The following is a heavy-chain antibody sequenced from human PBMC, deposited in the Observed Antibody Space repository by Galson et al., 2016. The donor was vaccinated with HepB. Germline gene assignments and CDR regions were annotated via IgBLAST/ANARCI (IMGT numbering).Heavy chain of an antibody. J-gene: IGHJ6*02. CDR3: ARAPIEVDGMRHYYYGMDV. D-gene: IGHD6-13*01. CDR1: GFTFRSHG. Sequence: SLRLSCAASGFTFRSHGMHWVRQAPGKGLEWVAYISSSSSYIYYADSVKGRFTISRDNAKKSLYLQMNSLRAEDTAVYYCARAPIEVDGMRHYYYGMDVWGQGTTVTVSS. CDR2: ISSSSSYI. V-gene: IGHV3-21*01.